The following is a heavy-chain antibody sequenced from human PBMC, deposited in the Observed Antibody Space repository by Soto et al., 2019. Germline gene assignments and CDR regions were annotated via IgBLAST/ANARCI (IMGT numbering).Heavy chain of an antibody. J-gene: IGHJ5*02. CDR3: ARLAIAVAGTGLDVGGRKHNWFDP. CDR1: GFTFSSYA. D-gene: IGHD6-19*01. V-gene: IGHV3-30-3*01. CDR2: ISYDGSNK. Sequence: QVQLVESGGGVVQPGRSLRLSCAASGFTFSSYAMHWVRQAPGKGLEWVAGISYDGSNKYYADSVKGRFTISRDNSKNTLYLQMDSLRAEDTAVYYCARLAIAVAGTGLDVGGRKHNWFDPWGQGTLVPVSS.